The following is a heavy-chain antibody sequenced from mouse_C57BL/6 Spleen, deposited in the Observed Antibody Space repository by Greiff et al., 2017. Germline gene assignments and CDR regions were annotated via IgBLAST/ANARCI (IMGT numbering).Heavy chain of an antibody. CDR3: ARGSSARYFDV. CDR1: GYSITSGYY. V-gene: IGHV3-6*01. J-gene: IGHJ1*03. CDR2: ISYDGST. Sequence: EVQLQQSGPGLVKPSQSLSLTCSVTGYSITSGYYWNWIRQFPGNKLEWMGYISYDGSTNYNPSLKNRISITRDTSKNQFFLKLNSVTTEDTATEYCARGSSARYFDVWGTGTTVTVSS. D-gene: IGHD1-1*01.